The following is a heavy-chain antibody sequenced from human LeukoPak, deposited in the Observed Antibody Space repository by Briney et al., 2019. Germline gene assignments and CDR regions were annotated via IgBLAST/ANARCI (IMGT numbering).Heavy chain of an antibody. CDR1: GGSISSGGYY. CDR2: IYYSGST. Sequence: SETLSLTCTVSGGSISSGGYYWSWIRQHPGKGLEWIGYIYYSGSTYYNPSLKSRVTISVDTSKNQFSLKLSSVTAADTAVYYCARDRDGYNFVDYWGQGTLVTVSS. J-gene: IGHJ4*02. V-gene: IGHV4-31*03. CDR3: ARDRDGYNFVDY. D-gene: IGHD5-24*01.